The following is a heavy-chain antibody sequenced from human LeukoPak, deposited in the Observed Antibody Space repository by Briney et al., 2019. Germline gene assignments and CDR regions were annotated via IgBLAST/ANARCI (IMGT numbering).Heavy chain of an antibody. CDR3: ARHVNQNYYDNSGYSNYFEC. D-gene: IGHD3-22*01. J-gene: IGHJ4*02. CDR2: IYYSGST. Sequence: SETLSLTCAVSGGSISRSNYYWGWIRQPPGKGPEWIGSIYYSGSTYYNPSLKSRVTISVDTSKNQFSLKLSSVTAADTAVYYCARHVNQNYYDNSGYSNYFECWGQGTQVTVSS. V-gene: IGHV4-39*01. CDR1: GGSISRSNYY.